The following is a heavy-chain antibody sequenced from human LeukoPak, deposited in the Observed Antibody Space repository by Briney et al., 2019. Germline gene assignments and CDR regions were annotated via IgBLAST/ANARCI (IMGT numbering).Heavy chain of an antibody. J-gene: IGHJ6*02. CDR3: ARDDTMVRGVIDLYYYYGMDV. CDR1: GYTFTSYG. CDR2: IIPILGIA. V-gene: IGHV1-69*04. D-gene: IGHD3-10*01. Sequence: ASVKVSCKASGYTFTSYGISWVRQAPGQGLEWMGRIIPILGIANYAQKFQGRVTITADKSTSTAYMELSSLRSEDTAVYYCARDDTMVRGVIDLYYYYGMDVWGQETTVTVSS.